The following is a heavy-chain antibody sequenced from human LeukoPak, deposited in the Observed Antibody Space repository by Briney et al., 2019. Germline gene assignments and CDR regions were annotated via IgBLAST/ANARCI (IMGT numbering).Heavy chain of an antibody. CDR1: GFTFSNYA. J-gene: IGHJ3*01. V-gene: IGHV3-23*01. D-gene: IGHD2-2*01. Sequence: GGSLRLSCAASGFTFSNYAMSWVRQAPGKGLEWVSTINGSAGDTYYADSVKGRFTISRDNSKNTLYLQMNSLSAEDTAVYYCAKSAYCSTTTCSLAWGGQGSMVTVSS. CDR3: AKSAYCSTTTCSLAW. CDR2: INGSAGDT.